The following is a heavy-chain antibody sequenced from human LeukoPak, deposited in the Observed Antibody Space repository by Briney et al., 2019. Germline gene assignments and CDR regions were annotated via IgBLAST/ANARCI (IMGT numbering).Heavy chain of an antibody. D-gene: IGHD3-22*01. CDR1: GYTLTELS. V-gene: IGHV1-18*01. J-gene: IGHJ3*02. CDR3: ARDWRRHYYDSSGLYAFDI. Sequence: ASVKVSCKVSGYTLTELSMHWVRQAPGQGLEWMGWISAYDGNTNYAQKLQGRVTMTTDTSTSTAYMELRSLRSDDTAVYYCARDWRRHYYDSSGLYAFDIWGQGTMVTVSS. CDR2: ISAYDGNT.